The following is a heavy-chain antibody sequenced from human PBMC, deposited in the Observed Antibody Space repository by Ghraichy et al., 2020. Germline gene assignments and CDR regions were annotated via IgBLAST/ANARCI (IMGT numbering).Heavy chain of an antibody. Sequence: SETLSLTCTVSGGSISSYYWSWIRQPPGKGLEWIGYIYYSGSTNYNPSLKSRVTISVDTSKNQFSLKLSSVTAADTAVYYCARSDLSIGYCSGGSCYSGGAFDIWGQGTMVTVSS. V-gene: IGHV4-59*01. CDR2: IYYSGST. CDR1: GGSISSYY. D-gene: IGHD2-15*01. J-gene: IGHJ3*02. CDR3: ARSDLSIGYCSGGSCYSGGAFDI.